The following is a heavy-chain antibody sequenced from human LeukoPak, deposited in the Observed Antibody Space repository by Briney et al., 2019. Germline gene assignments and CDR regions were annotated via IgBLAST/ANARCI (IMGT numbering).Heavy chain of an antibody. J-gene: IGHJ3*02. V-gene: IGHV3-23*01. Sequence: PGGSLRLSCAASGFTFSSYAMSWVRQAPGKGLEWVSAISGSGGSTYYADSVKGRFTISRDNSKNTLYLQMNSLRTDDTAVYYCAKRAYSDTYYAASDIWGQGTLVTVSS. CDR1: GFTFSSYA. D-gene: IGHD1-26*01. CDR2: ISGSGGST. CDR3: AKRAYSDTYYAASDI.